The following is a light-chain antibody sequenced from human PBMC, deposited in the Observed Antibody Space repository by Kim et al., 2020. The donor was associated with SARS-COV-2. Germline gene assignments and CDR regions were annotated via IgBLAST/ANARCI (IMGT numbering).Light chain of an antibody. V-gene: IGLV2-14*03. CDR2: DVT. CDR3: SSYTASTSVV. J-gene: IGLJ2*01. CDR1: NSDIGHYNY. Sequence: GQSITITCTGTNSDIGHYNYVSWYQQHPGQAPKLMIFDVTKRPSGVSNRFSDSKSGNTASLTISGLQADDEADYHCSSYTASTSVVFGGGTQLTVL.